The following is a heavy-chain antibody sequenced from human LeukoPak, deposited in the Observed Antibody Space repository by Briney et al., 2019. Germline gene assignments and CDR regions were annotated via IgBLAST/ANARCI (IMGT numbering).Heavy chain of an antibody. CDR1: GYTFNTYG. D-gene: IGHD2-8*02. J-gene: IGHJ4*02. CDR3: ARESTGGSLEIDY. Sequence: ASVKVSFKASGYTFNTYGIIWVRQAPGQGLEWMGWISAYNGDTTYAQRLQGRVTLTTDASTSTAYMELGSLRSDDTAVYYCARESTGGSLEIDYWGQGTLVTVSS. V-gene: IGHV1-18*01. CDR2: ISAYNGDT.